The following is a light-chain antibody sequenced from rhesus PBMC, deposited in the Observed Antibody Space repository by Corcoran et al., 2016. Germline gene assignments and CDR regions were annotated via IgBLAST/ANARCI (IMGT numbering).Light chain of an antibody. V-gene: IGKV1-41*01. CDR1: QSISNY. CDR2: SAS. J-gene: IGKJ1*01. CDR3: QQFKNYLWT. Sequence: DIQMTQSPSSLSASVGDRVTITCRASQSISNYLNWYQQEPGKAPKLLIYSASSLQSGVPSRFSGIGSGTEFTLTISSLQTEDFATYYCQQFKNYLWTFGQGTKVEIK.